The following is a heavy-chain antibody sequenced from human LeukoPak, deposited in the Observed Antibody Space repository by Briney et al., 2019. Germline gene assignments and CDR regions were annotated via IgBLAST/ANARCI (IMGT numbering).Heavy chain of an antibody. Sequence: GGSLRLSCAASGFTFSSYAMHWVRQAPGKGLEWVAFIRYDGSNKYYADSVKGRFTISRDNSKNTLYLQMNSLRPEDTAVYYCAKSGWLQLRGYFDYWGQGTLVTVSS. CDR1: GFTFSSYA. CDR2: IRYDGSNK. V-gene: IGHV3-30*02. J-gene: IGHJ4*02. D-gene: IGHD5-24*01. CDR3: AKSGWLQLRGYFDY.